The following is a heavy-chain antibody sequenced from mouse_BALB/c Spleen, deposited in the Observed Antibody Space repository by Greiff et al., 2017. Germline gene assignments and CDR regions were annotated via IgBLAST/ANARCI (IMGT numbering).Heavy chain of an antibody. Sequence: EVKVEESGPGLVKPSQSLSLTCSVTGYSITSGYYWNWIRQFPGNKLEWMGYISYDGSNNYNPSLKNRISITRDTSKNQFFLKLNSVTTEDTATYYCAREDSYYIYAMDYWGQGTSVTVAA. CDR2: ISYDGSN. D-gene: IGHD2-12*01. V-gene: IGHV3-6*02. CDR1: GYSITSGYY. CDR3: AREDSYYIYAMDY. J-gene: IGHJ4*01.